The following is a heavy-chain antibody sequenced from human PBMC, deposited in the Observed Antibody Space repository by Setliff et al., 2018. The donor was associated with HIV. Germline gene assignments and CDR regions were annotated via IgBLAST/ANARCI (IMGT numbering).Heavy chain of an antibody. CDR1: GLTFSTYT. V-gene: IGHV3-21*01. CDR2: ISSGSTYI. Sequence: GGSLRLSCAASGLTFSTYTMNWVRQAPGKGLEWVSSISSGSTYIYYADSLKGRFTISRDNSKNTLYLQMNSLRADDTAVYYCARAYDSSGHGVLGYYMDVWGKGTTVTVSS. CDR3: ARAYDSSGHGVLGYYMDV. D-gene: IGHD3-22*01. J-gene: IGHJ6*03.